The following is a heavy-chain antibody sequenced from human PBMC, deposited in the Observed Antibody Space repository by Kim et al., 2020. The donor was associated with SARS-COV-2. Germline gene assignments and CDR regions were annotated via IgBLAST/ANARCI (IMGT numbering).Heavy chain of an antibody. D-gene: IGHD3-3*01. V-gene: IGHV3-11*05. J-gene: IGHJ4*02. Sequence: VKGHFTISRDNAKNALYREMNSLRAEDTAVYYCARDLAWLLAHDYWGQGTLVTVSS. CDR3: ARDLAWLLAHDY.